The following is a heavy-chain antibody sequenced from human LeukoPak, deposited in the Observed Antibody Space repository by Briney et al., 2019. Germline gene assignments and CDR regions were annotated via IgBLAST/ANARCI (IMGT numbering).Heavy chain of an antibody. CDR2: ISYDGSNK. Sequence: GGSLRLSCAASGFTFSSYAMHWVRQAPGKGLEWVAVISYDGSNKYYADSVKGRFTISRDNSKNTLYLQMNSLRAEDTAVYYCARDDGIVVVPAAGVDYWGQGTLVTVSS. CDR1: GFTFSSYA. V-gene: IGHV3-30-3*01. J-gene: IGHJ4*02. CDR3: ARDDGIVVVPAAGVDY. D-gene: IGHD2-2*01.